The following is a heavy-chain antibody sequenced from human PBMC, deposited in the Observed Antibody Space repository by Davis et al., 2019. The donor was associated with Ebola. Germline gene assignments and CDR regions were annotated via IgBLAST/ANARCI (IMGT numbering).Heavy chain of an antibody. CDR1: EFTFNNYA. CDR3: ARDRANILGFAY. Sequence: PGGSLRLSCAASEFTFNNYAMHWVRQAPGKRLEWVARISDDGKEDSYADSLRGRFTISRDNSKNTVYLQMTSLRSDDTAIYYCARDRANILGFAYWGRGALVTVSS. D-gene: IGHD1-26*01. CDR2: ISDDGKED. J-gene: IGHJ4*02. V-gene: IGHV3-30*03.